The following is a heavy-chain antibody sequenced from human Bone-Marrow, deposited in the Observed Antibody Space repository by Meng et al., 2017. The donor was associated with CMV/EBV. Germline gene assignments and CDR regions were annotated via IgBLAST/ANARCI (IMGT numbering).Heavy chain of an antibody. CDR3: ATGVADFEY. CDR2: MNPNSGNT. D-gene: IGHD6-19*01. Sequence: LVPFGAEVKKPGASVQVSCKASGYTFTSYDINSVRQAAGQGLEWMGWMNPNSGNTDYAQKFQGRVTMTRNISKSTAYMDLSSLRSEDTAVYYCATGVADFEYWGQGTLVTVSS. V-gene: IGHV1-8*01. J-gene: IGHJ4*02. CDR1: GYTFTSYD.